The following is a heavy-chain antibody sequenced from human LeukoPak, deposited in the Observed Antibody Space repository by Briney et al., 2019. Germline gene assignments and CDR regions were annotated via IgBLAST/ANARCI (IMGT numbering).Heavy chain of an antibody. V-gene: IGHV1-69*04. CDR3: ASQVVVTSRGAFDI. J-gene: IGHJ3*02. D-gene: IGHD2-21*02. CDR1: GGTFSSYA. CDR2: IIPILGIA. Sequence: SVKVSCKASGGTFSSYAISWVRRAPGQGLEWMGRIIPILGIANYAQKFQGRVTITADKSTSTAYMELSSLRSEDTAVYYCASQVVVTSRGAFDIWGQGTMVTVSS.